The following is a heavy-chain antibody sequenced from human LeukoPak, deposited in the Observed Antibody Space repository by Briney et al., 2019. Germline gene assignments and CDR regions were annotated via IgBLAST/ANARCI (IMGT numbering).Heavy chain of an antibody. CDR2: IYSGGDT. Sequence: GGSLRLSCAASGFTVSRNYMSWVRQAPGKGLEWVSVIYSGGDTYYADSVKGRFTISRDISKNTLFLQMDTLRAEETAFYYCARSPPASPFDYWGQGTLVTVSS. V-gene: IGHV3-53*01. CDR3: ARSPPASPFDY. CDR1: GFTVSRNY. D-gene: IGHD2-2*01. J-gene: IGHJ4*02.